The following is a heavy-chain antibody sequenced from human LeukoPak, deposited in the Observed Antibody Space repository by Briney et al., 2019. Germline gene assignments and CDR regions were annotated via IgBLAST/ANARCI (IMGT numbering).Heavy chain of an antibody. J-gene: IGHJ4*02. Sequence: GGSLRLSCAASGFTFSSYVMTWVRRAPGRGLEWVSSIGNSGRDTYYADSMKGRFTIPRDNSKSTLFLHMSSLRAGDTAIYYCARYCGADSCYSGLDYWGQGALVTVSS. CDR1: GFTFSSYV. D-gene: IGHD2-15*01. V-gene: IGHV3-23*01. CDR3: ARYCGADSCYSGLDY. CDR2: IGNSGRDT.